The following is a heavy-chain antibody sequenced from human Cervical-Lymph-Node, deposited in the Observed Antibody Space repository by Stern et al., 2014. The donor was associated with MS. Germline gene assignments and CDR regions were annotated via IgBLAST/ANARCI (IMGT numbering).Heavy chain of an antibody. CDR1: GYTFTSNY. D-gene: IGHD3-16*02. V-gene: IGHV1-46*01. J-gene: IGHJ4*02. CDR3: ARWSDDYVWGSYRYSDY. Sequence: QLVQSGAEVKKPGASVKVSCKASGYTFTSNYMHWVRQAPGQGLEWMGLINPGSSNTEYAQKFQGRVTITRDTSTSTVYMELSSLRTEDTAVYYCARWSDDYVWGSYRYSDYWGQGTLVTVSS. CDR2: INPGSSNT.